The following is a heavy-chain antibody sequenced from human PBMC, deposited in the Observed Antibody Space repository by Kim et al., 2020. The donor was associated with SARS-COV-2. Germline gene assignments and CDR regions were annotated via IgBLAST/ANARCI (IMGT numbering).Heavy chain of an antibody. CDR1: GSTFSSYE. V-gene: IGHV3-48*03. CDR2: ISSSGSTI. D-gene: IGHD3-22*01. Sequence: GGSLRLSCAASGSTFSSYEMNWVRQAPGKGLEWVSYISSSGSTIYYADSVKGRFTISRDNAKNSLYLQMNSLRAEDTAVYYCARDPVGKYYDSSGYYPYYFDYWGQGTLVTVSS. J-gene: IGHJ4*02. CDR3: ARDPVGKYYDSSGYYPYYFDY.